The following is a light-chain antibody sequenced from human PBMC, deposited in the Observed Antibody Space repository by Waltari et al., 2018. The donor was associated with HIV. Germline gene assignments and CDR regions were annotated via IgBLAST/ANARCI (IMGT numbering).Light chain of an antibody. CDR3: QQYNDWPRT. J-gene: IGKJ1*01. CDR2: GAS. Sequence: EIVMTQSTANRSVSQGERANLACRASQSVSSNLAWYQQKPGQAPRLLIFGASTRATGIPARFSGGGSGTDFTLSISSLQSEDFALYYCQQYNDWPRTFGQGTKVEIK. CDR1: QSVSSN. V-gene: IGKV3-15*01.